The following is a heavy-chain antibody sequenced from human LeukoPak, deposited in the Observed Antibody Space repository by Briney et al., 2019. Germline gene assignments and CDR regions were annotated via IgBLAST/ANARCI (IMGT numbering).Heavy chain of an antibody. Sequence: HGESLKISCKGSGYIFPNYWISWVRQMPGKGLEWMGIIYPGDSDTRYSPSFQGQVTISADKSISTAYLQWSSLKASDTAMYYCAREGRYDFWSGVYYGMDVWGQGTTVTVSS. V-gene: IGHV5-51*01. CDR1: GYIFPNYW. CDR3: AREGRYDFWSGVYYGMDV. J-gene: IGHJ6*02. CDR2: IYPGDSDT. D-gene: IGHD3-3*01.